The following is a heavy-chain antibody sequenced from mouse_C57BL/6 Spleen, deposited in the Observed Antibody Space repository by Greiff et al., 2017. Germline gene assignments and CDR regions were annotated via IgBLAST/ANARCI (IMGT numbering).Heavy chain of an antibody. CDR2: ISYDGSN. J-gene: IGHJ4*01. CDR1: GYSITSGYY. CDR3: AGDDYDAMDY. V-gene: IGHV3-6*01. Sequence: EVKLVESGPGLVKPSQSLSLTCSVTGYSITSGYYWNWIRQFPGNKLEWMGYISYDGSNNYNPSLKNRISITRDTSKNQFFLKLKSVTTEDTATYYCAGDDYDAMDYWGQGTSVTVSS.